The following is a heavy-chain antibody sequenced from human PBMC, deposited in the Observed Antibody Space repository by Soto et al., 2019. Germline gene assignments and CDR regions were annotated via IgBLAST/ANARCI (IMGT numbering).Heavy chain of an antibody. V-gene: IGHV4-59*01. J-gene: IGHJ4*02. CDR2: IFYTGIT. Sequence: QVQLQQSGPGLMKPSETLSLTCTVSGDSITSSYWSWFRQPPGKGLEYIGFIFYTGITSYNPSLKSRATISMNTSTNQFFLSLTSVTAADTAVYYCAKGAGRDGYNTARGQGTLVTVS. CDR3: AKGAGRDGYNTA. CDR1: GDSITSSY. D-gene: IGHD5-12*01.